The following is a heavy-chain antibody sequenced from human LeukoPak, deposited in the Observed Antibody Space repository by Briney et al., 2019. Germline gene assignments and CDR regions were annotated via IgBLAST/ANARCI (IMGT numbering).Heavy chain of an antibody. V-gene: IGHV3-74*01. CDR1: GFTFSSYG. CDR3: ARVGSIAAAFVDS. CDR2: INGDGRTT. J-gene: IGHJ5*01. D-gene: IGHD6-13*01. Sequence: QPGGSLRLSCAASGFTFSSYGMNWVRQVRGKGLVWVSYINGDGRTTTYADSVRGRFTISRDNTKNTLYLQMNSLRVDDTAVYYCARVGSIAAAFVDSWGHGLLITVSS.